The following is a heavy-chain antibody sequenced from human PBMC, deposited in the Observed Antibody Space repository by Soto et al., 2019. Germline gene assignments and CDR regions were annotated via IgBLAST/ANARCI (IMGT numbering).Heavy chain of an antibody. CDR2: ISGSGGST. Sequence: PGGSLRLSCASSGFTFISYAMSLVRQAPGKGLEWVSAISGSGGSTYYADSVKGRFTISRDNSKNTLYLQMNSLRAEDTAVYYCAKDLFGSGWLKEYYFDCWGQGTLVTVSS. CDR1: GFTFISYA. V-gene: IGHV3-23*01. J-gene: IGHJ4*02. CDR3: AKDLFGSGWLKEYYFDC. D-gene: IGHD6-19*01.